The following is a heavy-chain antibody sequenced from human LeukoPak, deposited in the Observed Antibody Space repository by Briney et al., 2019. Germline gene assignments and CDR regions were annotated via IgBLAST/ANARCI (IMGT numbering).Heavy chain of an antibody. CDR1: GFTFGSHA. D-gene: IGHD3-16*01. J-gene: IGHJ3*02. CDR3: ARGGQKGGAFDI. V-gene: IGHV3-23*01. Sequence: GGSLRLSCEASGFTFGSHAMYWVRQAPGKGLEWVAGIFGSGGSPHYADPVKGRFTISRDNSRNTVYLQINSLRAEDTAVYYCARGGQKGGAFDIWGQGTMVTVSS. CDR2: IFGSGGSP.